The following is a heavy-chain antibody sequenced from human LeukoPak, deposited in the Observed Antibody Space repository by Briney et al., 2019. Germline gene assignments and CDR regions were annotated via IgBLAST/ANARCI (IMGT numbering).Heavy chain of an antibody. J-gene: IGHJ4*02. Sequence: GGSLRLSCAASGFTFSNYAMNWVRQAPGKGPEWVSGIRGDGGQTFYADSVRRRFSISRDNSKNTLYLQMSGLRTEDTALYFCAKRVRDGYNTPIDYWGQGTLVTVSS. CDR1: GFTFSNYA. CDR3: AKRVRDGYNTPIDY. D-gene: IGHD5-24*01. V-gene: IGHV3-23*01. CDR2: IRGDGGQT.